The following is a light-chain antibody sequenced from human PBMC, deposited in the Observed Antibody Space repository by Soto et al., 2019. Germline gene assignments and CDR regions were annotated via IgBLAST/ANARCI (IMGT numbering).Light chain of an antibody. Sequence: EIVMTQFPATLSVSPGESATLSCRASQSIRNNLAWYQQRPGQAPRLLIYGASYRATGIPTRFSGSGSGTEFTPTISSLQPEDSAIYYCQQYDNWPPVTFGGGTNVEIK. CDR2: GAS. J-gene: IGKJ4*01. V-gene: IGKV3-15*01. CDR1: QSIRNN. CDR3: QQYDNWPPVT.